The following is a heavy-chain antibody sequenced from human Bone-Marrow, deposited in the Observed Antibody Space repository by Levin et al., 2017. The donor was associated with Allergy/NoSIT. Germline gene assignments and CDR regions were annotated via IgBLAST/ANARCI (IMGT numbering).Heavy chain of an antibody. V-gene: IGHV3-23*01. D-gene: IGHD2-15*01. Sequence: GESLKISCAASGLTFSNYGMSWVRQTPGQGLEWVSAISGSGGSTYYADSVKGRFTISRDNSKNTLYLQMNSLRAEDTAIYYCAKRGYCSDSSCYWYFDYWGQGTLVIVSS. J-gene: IGHJ4*02. CDR1: GLTFSNYG. CDR2: ISGSGGST. CDR3: AKRGYCSDSSCYWYFDY.